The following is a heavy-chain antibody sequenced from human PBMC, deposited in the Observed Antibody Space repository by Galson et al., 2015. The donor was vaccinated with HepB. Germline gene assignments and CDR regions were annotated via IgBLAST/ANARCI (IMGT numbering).Heavy chain of an antibody. CDR2: ISSSGSTI. CDR3: ARDGARSMWPGNHDAFDI. D-gene: IGHD2/OR15-2a*01. V-gene: IGHV3-48*03. CDR1: GFTFSSYE. Sequence: SLRLSCAASGFTFSSYEMNWVRQAPGKGLEWVSYISSSGSTIYYADSVKGRFTISRDNAKNSLYLQMNSLRAEDTAVYYCARDGARSMWPGNHDAFDIWGQGTMVTVSS. J-gene: IGHJ3*02.